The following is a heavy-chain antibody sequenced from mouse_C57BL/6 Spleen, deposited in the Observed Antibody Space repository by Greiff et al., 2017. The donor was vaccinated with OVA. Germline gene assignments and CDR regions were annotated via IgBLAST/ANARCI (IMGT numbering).Heavy chain of an antibody. CDR1: GFTFSSYA. CDR2: ISDGGSYT. V-gene: IGHV5-4*01. J-gene: IGHJ2*01. CDR3: ARDKGNPYYFDY. Sequence: VKLMESGGGLVKPGGSLKLSCAASGFTFSSYAMSWVRQTPEKRLEWVATISDGGSYTYYPDNVKGRFTISRDNAKNNLYLQMSHLKSEDTAMYYCARDKGNPYYFDYWGQGTTLTVSS. D-gene: IGHD2-1*01.